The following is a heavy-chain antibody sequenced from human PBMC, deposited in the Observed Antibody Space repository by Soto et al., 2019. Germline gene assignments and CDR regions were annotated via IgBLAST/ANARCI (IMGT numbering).Heavy chain of an antibody. CDR1: GGAITAYY. Sequence: SETLSLTCTVSGGAITAYYWSWIRQPVGEGLQWIGRVYSTGSTNYNPSLRSRVTMSVDTSQNQFFLRLSSVTAADTAVYYCARYEYYDRTNWFDHWGQGILVTVSS. CDR2: VYSTGST. D-gene: IGHD3-16*01. J-gene: IGHJ5*02. CDR3: ARYEYYDRTNWFDH. V-gene: IGHV4-4*07.